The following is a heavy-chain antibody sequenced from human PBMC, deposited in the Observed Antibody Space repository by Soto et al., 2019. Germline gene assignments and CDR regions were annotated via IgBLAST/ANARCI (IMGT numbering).Heavy chain of an antibody. CDR1: GGSISSSSYY. Sequence: QLQLQESGPGLVKPSETLSLTCTVSGGSISSSSYYWGWIRQPPGKGLEWIGSIYYSGSTYYNPSLKSRVTISVDTSKNQFSLKLSSVTAADTAVYYCARWWLVPASNNWFDPWGQGTLVTVSS. J-gene: IGHJ5*02. D-gene: IGHD6-19*01. CDR2: IYYSGST. CDR3: ARWWLVPASNNWFDP. V-gene: IGHV4-39*01.